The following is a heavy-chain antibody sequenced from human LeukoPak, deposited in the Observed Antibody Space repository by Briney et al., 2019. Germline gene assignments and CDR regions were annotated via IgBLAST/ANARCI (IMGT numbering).Heavy chain of an antibody. Sequence: SETLSLTCTVSGGPISNSGYYWGWIRRPPGKGLEWIGTIYYRGSTYYNSSLKSRVTISVDTSKNQFSLRLTSVTAADTAVYYCARLAYSGSYPNYFDYWGQGTLVTVSS. J-gene: IGHJ4*02. CDR3: ARLAYSGSYPNYFDY. V-gene: IGHV4-39*01. CDR1: GGPISNSGYY. CDR2: IYYRGST. D-gene: IGHD1-26*01.